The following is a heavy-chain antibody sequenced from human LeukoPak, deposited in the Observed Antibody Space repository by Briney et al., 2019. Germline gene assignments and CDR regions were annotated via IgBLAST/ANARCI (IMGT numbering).Heavy chain of an antibody. Sequence: SQTLSLTCAISGVSVSSNNVAWNWIRQSPSRGLEWLGRTDYRSYGYNDYAVFMISRITSNADTYRNQFTLMLTPMTHEDTAVYFCARGRGYAFDFWGQGTLVTVSS. CDR3: ARGRGYAFDF. D-gene: IGHD5-12*01. J-gene: IGHJ4*02. CDR2: TDYRSYGYN. CDR1: GVSVSSNNVA. V-gene: IGHV6-1*01.